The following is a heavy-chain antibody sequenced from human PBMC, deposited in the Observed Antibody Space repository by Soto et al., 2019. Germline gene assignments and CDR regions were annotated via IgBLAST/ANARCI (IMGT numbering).Heavy chain of an antibody. CDR3: AREYSSSSGWYYYYMDV. J-gene: IGHJ6*03. V-gene: IGHV4-39*02. D-gene: IGHD6-6*01. CDR2: IYYSGNT. Sequence: QLQLQESGPGLVKPSETLSLTCTVSGGSISSSSYYWGWIRQPPGKGLEWIGSIYYSGNTYYNPSLKSRVTISVDTSKNQFSLKLSSVTAADTAVYYCAREYSSSSGWYYYYMDVWGKGTTVTVSS. CDR1: GGSISSSSYY.